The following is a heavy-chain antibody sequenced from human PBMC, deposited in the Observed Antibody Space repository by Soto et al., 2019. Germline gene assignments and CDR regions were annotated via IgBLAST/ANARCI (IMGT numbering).Heavy chain of an antibody. Sequence: QVQLQESGPGLVKPSQTLSLTCTVSGVSISSGGYYWNWIRQHPGKGLEWIGYIYYSVNTYYNPSLKSRVTISIDTSKNQFSLKLSSVTAADTGVYYCARDLQRYCSSTSCSYYGMDVW. V-gene: IGHV4-31*03. CDR2: IYYSVNT. CDR3: ARDLQRYCSSTSCSYYGMDV. CDR1: GVSISSGGYY. J-gene: IGHJ6*01. D-gene: IGHD2-2*01.